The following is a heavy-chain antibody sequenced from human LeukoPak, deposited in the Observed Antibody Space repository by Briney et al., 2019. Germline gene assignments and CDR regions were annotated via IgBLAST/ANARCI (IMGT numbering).Heavy chain of an antibody. Sequence: PSETLSLTCTVSGGSINNSSYYWGWIRQPPGKGLEWVGSIYYSGSTYYNPSLKSRVTISVDTSKKHFSLKLSSVTAADTAVYYCARDIYYYDSSGYRGEAFDVWGQETMVTVSS. D-gene: IGHD3-22*01. CDR3: ARDIYYYDSSGYRGEAFDV. CDR2: IYYSGST. V-gene: IGHV4-39*07. CDR1: GGSINNSSYY. J-gene: IGHJ3*01.